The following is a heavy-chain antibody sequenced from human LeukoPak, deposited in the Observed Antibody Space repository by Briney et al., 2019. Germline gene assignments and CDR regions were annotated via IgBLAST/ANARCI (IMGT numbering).Heavy chain of an antibody. CDR2: VSTNDGNT. V-gene: IGHV1-18*01. Sequence: ASVSVSCKASGYTFTNYHIAWVRQAPGQGLEWMGWVSTNDGNTVYAQRLQGRVTMTTDTSTSVAYMELRSLTSDDTAVYYCTRAPPGMTMMTDYWGQGTLVTVSS. D-gene: IGHD3-22*01. CDR3: TRAPPGMTMMTDY. J-gene: IGHJ4*02. CDR1: GYTFTNYH.